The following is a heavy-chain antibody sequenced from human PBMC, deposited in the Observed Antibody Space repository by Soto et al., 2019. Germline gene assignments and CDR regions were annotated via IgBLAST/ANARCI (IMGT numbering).Heavy chain of an antibody. CDR2: IIPIFGTA. V-gene: IGHV1-69*01. D-gene: IGHD6-6*01. Sequence: QVQLVQSGAEVQKPGSSVKVSCKASGGTFSSYAISWVRQAPGQGLEWMGGIIPIFGTANYAQKFQGRVTITADESTSTAYMELSSLRSEDTAVYYCAREGAREDIAARRGVFDYWGQGTLVTVSS. J-gene: IGHJ4*02. CDR1: GGTFSSYA. CDR3: AREGAREDIAARRGVFDY.